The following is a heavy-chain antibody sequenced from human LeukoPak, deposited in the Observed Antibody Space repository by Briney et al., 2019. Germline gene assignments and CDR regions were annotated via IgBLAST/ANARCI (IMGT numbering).Heavy chain of an antibody. CDR3: AREVVVVPAAMGVGAFDI. CDR2: ISYDGSNK. D-gene: IGHD2-2*01. CDR1: GFTFSSYA. Sequence: PGGSLRLSCAASGFTFSSYAMHWVRQAPGEGLEWVAVISYDGSNKYYADSVKGRFTISRDNSKNTLYLQMNSLRAEDTAVYYCAREVVVVPAAMGVGAFDIWGQGTMVTVSS. V-gene: IGHV3-30*04. J-gene: IGHJ3*02.